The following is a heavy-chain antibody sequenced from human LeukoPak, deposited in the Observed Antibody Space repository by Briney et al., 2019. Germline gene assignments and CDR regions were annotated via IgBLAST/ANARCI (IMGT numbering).Heavy chain of an antibody. CDR3: ARGGDTIGSIRSAFDI. D-gene: IGHD3-22*01. CDR1: GFTFSNYW. V-gene: IGHV3-7*05. CDR2: IKQDGSEK. Sequence: GGSLRLSCAASGFTFSNYWMSWVRQAPGKGLEWVANIKQDGSEKYYVDSVKGRFIISRDKSKNTVYLQMNSLRAEDTAVYYCARGGDTIGSIRSAFDIWGQGTMVTVSS. J-gene: IGHJ3*02.